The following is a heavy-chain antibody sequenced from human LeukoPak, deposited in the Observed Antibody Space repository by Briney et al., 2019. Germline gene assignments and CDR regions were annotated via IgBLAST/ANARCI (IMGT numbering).Heavy chain of an antibody. CDR2: IYASGST. CDR3: ARGLGYCSSTSCYSYYYYMDV. V-gene: IGHV4-4*07. CDR1: GGSISTYY. J-gene: IGHJ6*03. Sequence: KASETLSLTCTVSGGSISTYYWSWIRQPAGKGLEWIGRIYASGSTSYSPSLKSRVSMSVDPSKNQFSLKLSSVTAADTAVYYCARGLGYCSSTSCYSYYYYMDVWGKGTTVTVSS. D-gene: IGHD2-2*01.